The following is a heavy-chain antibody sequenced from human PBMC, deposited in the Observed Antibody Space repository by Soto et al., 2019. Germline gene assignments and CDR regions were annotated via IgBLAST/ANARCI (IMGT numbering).Heavy chain of an antibody. CDR2: IIYNGAT. D-gene: IGHD2-15*01. CDR3: ARTRNGGSWAAWF. J-gene: IGHJ4*02. V-gene: IGHV4-61*08. Sequence: LSLTCTVSGASVTSGGYYWSWIRQPPGKGLEWIGFIIYNGATKYNPSLESRVTMSVDTSKNQFLLKLSSVTAADTAVYYCARTRNGGSWAAWFWGQGTLVTVSS. CDR1: GASVTSGGYY.